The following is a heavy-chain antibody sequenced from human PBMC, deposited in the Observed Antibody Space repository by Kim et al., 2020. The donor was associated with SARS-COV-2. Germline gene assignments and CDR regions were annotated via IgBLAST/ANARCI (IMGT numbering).Heavy chain of an antibody. V-gene: IGHV4-39*01. D-gene: IGHD6-13*01. CDR1: GGSISSSSYY. CDR3: ARPTGYSSSWQNYWYFDL. J-gene: IGHJ2*01. Sequence: SETLSLTCTVSGGSISSSSYYWGWIRQPPGKGLEWIGSIYYSGSTYYNPSLKSRVTISVDTSKNQFSLKLSSVTAADTAVYYCARPTGYSSSWQNYWYFDLWGRGTLVTVSS. CDR2: IYYSGST.